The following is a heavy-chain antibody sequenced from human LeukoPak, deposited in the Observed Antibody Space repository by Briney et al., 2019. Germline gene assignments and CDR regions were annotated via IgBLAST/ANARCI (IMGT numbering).Heavy chain of an antibody. J-gene: IGHJ5*02. Sequence: ASVKVSCKASEGTFSSYAISWVRQAPGQGLEWMGIINPSGGSTSYAQKFQGRVTMTRDTSTSTVYMELSSLRSEDTAVYYCARTMVRGWGDWFDPWGQGTLVTVSS. D-gene: IGHD3-10*01. CDR2: INPSGGST. CDR3: ARTMVRGWGDWFDP. CDR1: EGTFSSYA. V-gene: IGHV1-46*01.